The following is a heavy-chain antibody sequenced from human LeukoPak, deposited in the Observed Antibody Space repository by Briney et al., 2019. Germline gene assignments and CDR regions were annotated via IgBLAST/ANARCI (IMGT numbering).Heavy chain of an antibody. CDR3: ARLASVFGVVSS. Sequence: SETLSLTCNVSGGSISSSNYYWAWIRQPPDKGLEWIGHIYYSGSTYYNPSLKSRVTISVDTSKNQFSLNLSSVTAADTAVYYSARLASVFGVVSSWGQGTTVTVSS. CDR1: GGSISSSNYY. J-gene: IGHJ3*01. V-gene: IGHV4-39*01. D-gene: IGHD3-3*01. CDR2: IYYSGST.